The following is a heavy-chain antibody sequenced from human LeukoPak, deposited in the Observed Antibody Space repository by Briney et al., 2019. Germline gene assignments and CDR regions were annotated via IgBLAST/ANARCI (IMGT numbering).Heavy chain of an antibody. CDR1: GFTFSDYY. CDR2: ISGSSSYT. J-gene: IGHJ2*01. Sequence: GGSLRLSCAASGFTFSDYYMSWIRQVPGKGLEWVSYISGSSSYTNYADSVKGRFTISRDNAKNSLYLQMNSLRAEDTAVYYCAREDNWYFDLWGRGTLVTVSS. V-gene: IGHV3-11*05. CDR3: AREDNWYFDL.